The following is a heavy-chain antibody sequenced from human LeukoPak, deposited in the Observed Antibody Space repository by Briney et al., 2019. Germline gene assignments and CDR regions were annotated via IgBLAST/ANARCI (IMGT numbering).Heavy chain of an antibody. V-gene: IGHV3-33*01. CDR3: ARDPSWYAYYFDY. D-gene: IGHD6-13*01. CDR1: GYTFSSYG. CDR2: IWYDGSKK. Sequence: TGGSLRLSCEASGYTFSSYGMHWVRQAPGKGLEWVAVIWYDGSKKYYADSVKGRITISRDNSKKTLYLQMNSLRAEDTAVYYCARDPSWYAYYFDYWGQGTLVTVSS. J-gene: IGHJ4*02.